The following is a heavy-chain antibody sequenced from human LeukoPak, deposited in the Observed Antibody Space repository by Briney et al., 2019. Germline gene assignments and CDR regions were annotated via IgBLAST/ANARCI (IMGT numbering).Heavy chain of an antibody. CDR3: ARDAADSGSDWGARRAFDI. Sequence: SETLSLTCSVSGGSISSYYWSWIRQPPGKGLEWIGYIYYCGSTNYNPSLKSRYTISIDTSKNQFSLKLSSVTAADTAVYYCARDAADSGSDWGARRAFDIWGQGTMVTVSS. V-gene: IGHV4-59*01. CDR1: GGSISSYY. CDR2: IYYCGST. D-gene: IGHD1-26*01. J-gene: IGHJ3*02.